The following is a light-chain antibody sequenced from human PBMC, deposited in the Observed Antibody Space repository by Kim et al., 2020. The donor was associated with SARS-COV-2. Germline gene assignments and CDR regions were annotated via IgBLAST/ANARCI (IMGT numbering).Light chain of an antibody. CDR1: QSISNW. CDR3: QQYDTYWT. V-gene: IGKV1-5*01. CDR2: DAS. J-gene: IGKJ1*01. Sequence: ASVGDRVTITCRASQSISNWLAWYQQKPGKGPKLLIYDASSLQGGVPSRFSGSGSGTEFTLTITSLQPDDFAAYFCQQYDTYWTFGQGTKVDIK.